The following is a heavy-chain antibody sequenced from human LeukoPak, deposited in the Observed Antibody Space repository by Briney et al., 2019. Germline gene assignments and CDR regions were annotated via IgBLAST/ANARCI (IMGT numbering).Heavy chain of an antibody. CDR2: VIPIFGTA. CDR3: ASGRNAGGYFDWLLPYDY. CDR1: GGTFSSYA. D-gene: IGHD3-9*01. J-gene: IGHJ4*02. Sequence: SVKVSCKASGGTFSSYAISWVRQAPGQGLEWMGGVIPIFGTANYAQKFQGRVTITTDESTSTAYMELSSLRSEDTAVYYCASGRNAGGYFDWLLPYDYWGQGTLVTVSS. V-gene: IGHV1-69*05.